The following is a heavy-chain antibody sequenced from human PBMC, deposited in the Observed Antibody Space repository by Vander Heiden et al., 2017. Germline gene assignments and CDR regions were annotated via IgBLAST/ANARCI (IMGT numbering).Heavy chain of an antibody. CDR1: GFTFSDYY. V-gene: IGHV3-11*01. J-gene: IGHJ3*02. D-gene: IGHD3-16*01. CDR3: ARDGGGGIDGFDI. Sequence: QVQLVESGGGLVKPGGSLRLSCAASGFTFSDYYMSWSRQAPGKGWYGFSNFSSSGGTRYSADSVTGRFTISRDNAKKSLYLQMNSLRVEDTAVYYCARDGGGGIDGFDIWGQGTMVTVSS. CDR2: FSSSGGTR.